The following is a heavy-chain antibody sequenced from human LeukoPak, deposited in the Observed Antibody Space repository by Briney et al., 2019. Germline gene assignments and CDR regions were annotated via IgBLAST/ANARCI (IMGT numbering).Heavy chain of an antibody. V-gene: IGHV3-30-3*01. CDR3: ARDGQDYGDYFWYFDY. CDR1: GFTFSCYA. Sequence: GGSLRLSCAASGFTFSCYAMHWVRQAPGKGLEWVAVISYDGSNKYYADSVKGRFTISRDNSKNTLYLQMNSLRAEDTAVYYCARDGQDYGDYFWYFDYWGQGTLVTVSS. J-gene: IGHJ4*02. D-gene: IGHD4-17*01. CDR2: ISYDGSNK.